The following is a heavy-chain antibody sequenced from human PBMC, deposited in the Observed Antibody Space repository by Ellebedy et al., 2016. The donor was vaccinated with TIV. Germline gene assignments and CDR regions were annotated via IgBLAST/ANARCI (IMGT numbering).Heavy chain of an antibody. J-gene: IGHJ4*02. CDR2: IIPLSGIP. Sequence: ASVKVSCKASGYTLSSNSYLNWVRQAPGQGLEWMGGIIPLSGIPTYAQKFQGKVTISADESTSTAYMELNSLRSEDTAVYYCAREITIIRLRGYFDLWGQGTLVIVSS. D-gene: IGHD4-17*01. CDR3: AREITIIRLRGYFDL. CDR1: GYTLSSNSY. V-gene: IGHV1-69*13.